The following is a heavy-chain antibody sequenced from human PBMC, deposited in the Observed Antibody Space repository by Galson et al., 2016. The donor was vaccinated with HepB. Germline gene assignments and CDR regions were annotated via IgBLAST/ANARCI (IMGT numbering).Heavy chain of an antibody. V-gene: IGHV4-34*01. D-gene: IGHD1-26*01. CDR1: GGSFSGYY. J-gene: IGHJ3*02. CDR2: INDRGST. Sequence: SETLSLTCAASGGSFSGYYWSWIRQSPGKGLEWIGEINDRGSTNYSPSLKSRVTISVDTSKKQFSLRLSSVTAADTAGYYCAREWANDAFDMWGQGTMVTVSS. CDR3: AREWANDAFDM.